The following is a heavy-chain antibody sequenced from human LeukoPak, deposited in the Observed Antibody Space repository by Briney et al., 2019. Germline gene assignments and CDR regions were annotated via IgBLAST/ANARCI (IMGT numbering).Heavy chain of an antibody. J-gene: IGHJ4*02. CDR1: GGSISSYY. D-gene: IGHD6-6*01. CDR3: ARGKFSSSSSSDY. Sequence: SEALSLTCTVSGGSISSYYWSWIRQPPGKGLEWIGYIYYSGSTNYNPSLKGRVTISVDTSKNQFSLKLSSVTAADTAVYYCARGKFSSSSSSDYWGQGTLVTVSS. CDR2: IYYSGST. V-gene: IGHV4-59*01.